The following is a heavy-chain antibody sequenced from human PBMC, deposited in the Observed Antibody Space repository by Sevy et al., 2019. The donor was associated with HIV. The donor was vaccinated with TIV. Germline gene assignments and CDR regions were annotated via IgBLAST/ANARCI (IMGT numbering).Heavy chain of an antibody. CDR2: INHSGST. D-gene: IGHD6-19*01. CDR1: GGSFSGYY. V-gene: IGHV4-34*01. CDR3: ARGPYSSGWYSGGAGRLFDY. J-gene: IGHJ4*02. Sequence: SETLSLTCAVYGGSFSGYYWSWIRQPPGKGLEWIGEINHSGSTNHNPSLKSRVTISVDTSKNQFSLKLSSVTAADTAVYYCARGPYSSGWYSGGAGRLFDYWGQGTLVTVSS.